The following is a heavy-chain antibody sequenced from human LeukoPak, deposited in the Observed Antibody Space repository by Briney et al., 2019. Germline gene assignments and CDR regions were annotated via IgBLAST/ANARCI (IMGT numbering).Heavy chain of an antibody. J-gene: IGHJ4*02. D-gene: IGHD3-22*01. CDR1: GFTFSSYS. CDR3: ARDLGGYYYN. CDR2: ISSSSSTI. V-gene: IGHV3-48*01. Sequence: GGSLSLSCAASGFTFSSYSMSWVRQAPGKGLEWVSYISSSSSTIYYADSVKGRFTISRDNAKNSLYLQMNSLRAEDTAVYYCARDLGGYYYNWGQGTLVTVSS.